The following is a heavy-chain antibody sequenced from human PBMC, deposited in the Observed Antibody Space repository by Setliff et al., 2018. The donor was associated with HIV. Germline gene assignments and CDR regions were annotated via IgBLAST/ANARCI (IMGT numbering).Heavy chain of an antibody. V-gene: IGHV1-2*06. Sequence: ASVKVSCKASGYTFTDYYIHWVRQAPGQGLEWMGRVNPSSGGTTYGQMSQGRVTLTRDTSISTAYMELNGLESDDTAVYYCARGEGGSEFQQYYYMDVWGKGTTVTVSS. CDR2: VNPSSGGT. CDR3: ARGEGGSEFQQYYYMDV. CDR1: GYTFTDYY. D-gene: IGHD2-15*01. J-gene: IGHJ6*03.